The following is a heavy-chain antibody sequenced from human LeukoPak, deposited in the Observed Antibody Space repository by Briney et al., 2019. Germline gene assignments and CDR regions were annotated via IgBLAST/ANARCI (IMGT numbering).Heavy chain of an antibody. J-gene: IGHJ4*02. Sequence: GGSLRLSCAASGFTFNSYEMNWVRQAPGKGLEWVSYIRSGGSTIYYADSVKGRFTISRDNVKNSLYLQMNSLRAEDTAVYCCARESYDSSGYYYSYYFDYWGQGTLVTVSS. CDR3: ARESYDSSGYYYSYYFDY. V-gene: IGHV3-48*03. CDR1: GFTFNSYE. CDR2: IRSGGSTI. D-gene: IGHD3-22*01.